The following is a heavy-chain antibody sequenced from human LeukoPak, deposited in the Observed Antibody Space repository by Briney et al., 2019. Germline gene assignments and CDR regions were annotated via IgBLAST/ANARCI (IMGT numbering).Heavy chain of an antibody. J-gene: IGHJ6*02. CDR1: GFTVSSNY. V-gene: IGHV3-53*01. CDR3: ARDRGIVGAGRVYYYYYGMDV. CDR2: IYSGGST. Sequence: GGSLRLSCAASGFTVSSNYMSWVRQAPGKGLEWVSVIYSGGSTYYADSVKGRFTISRDNSKNTLYLQVNSLRAEDTAVYYCARDRGIVGAGRVYYYYYGMDVWGQGTTVTVSS. D-gene: IGHD1-26*01.